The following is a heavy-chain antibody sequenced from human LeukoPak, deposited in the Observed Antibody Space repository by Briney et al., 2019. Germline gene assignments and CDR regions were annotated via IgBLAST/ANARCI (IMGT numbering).Heavy chain of an antibody. V-gene: IGHV3-33*08. D-gene: IGHD6-13*01. CDR3: ASAAGAYDN. CDR1: GFTFSSYG. CDR2: IWSDGSNK. J-gene: IGHJ4*02. Sequence: GGSLRLSCAASGFTFSSYGMHWVRQAPGKGLEWVAVIWSDGSNKYYADSVKGRFAISRDNSKNTVWLQINSLRAEDTAVYYCASAAGAYDNWGQGTLVTVSS.